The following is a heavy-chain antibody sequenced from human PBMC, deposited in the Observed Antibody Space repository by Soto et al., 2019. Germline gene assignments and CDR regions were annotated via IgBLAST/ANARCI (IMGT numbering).Heavy chain of an antibody. CDR1: GFTFSSYA. Sequence: GESLKISCAASGFTFSSYAMSWVRQAPGKGLEWVSAISGSGGSTYYADSVKGRFTISRDNSKNTLYLQMNSLRAEDTAVYYCATEKRYSSGWYYYYGMDVWGQGTTVTVSS. CDR2: ISGSGGST. D-gene: IGHD6-19*01. V-gene: IGHV3-23*01. J-gene: IGHJ6*02. CDR3: ATEKRYSSGWYYYYGMDV.